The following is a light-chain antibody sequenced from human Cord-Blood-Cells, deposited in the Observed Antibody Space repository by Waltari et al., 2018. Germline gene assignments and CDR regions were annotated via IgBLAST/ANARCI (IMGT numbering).Light chain of an antibody. Sequence: QSALTQPASVSGSPGQSITLSCSGTRTNVGGSNHVSWYQQHPGKAPKLMIYDVSNRPSGVSNRFSGSKSGNTASLTISGLQAEDEADYYCSSYTSSSTLVFGGGTKLTVL. CDR2: DVS. J-gene: IGLJ3*02. V-gene: IGLV2-14*03. CDR1: RTNVGGSNH. CDR3: SSYTSSSTLV.